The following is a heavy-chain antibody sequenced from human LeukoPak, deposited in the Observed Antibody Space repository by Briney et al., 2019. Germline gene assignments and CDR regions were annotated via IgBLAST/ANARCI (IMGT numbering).Heavy chain of an antibody. CDR1: GGSISSYY. CDR3: ARVVDYDSSGYFRYYFDY. J-gene: IGHJ4*02. D-gene: IGHD3-22*01. CDR2: IYYSGST. Sequence: SETLSLTCTVYGGSISSYYWSWIRQPPGKGLEWFGYIYYSGSTNYNPSLKSRVTISVDTSKNQFSLKLSSVTAADTAVYYCARVVDYDSSGYFRYYFDYWGQGTLVTVSS. V-gene: IGHV4-59*01.